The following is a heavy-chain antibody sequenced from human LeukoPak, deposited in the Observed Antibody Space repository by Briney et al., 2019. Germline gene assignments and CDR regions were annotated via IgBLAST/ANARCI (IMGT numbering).Heavy chain of an antibody. V-gene: IGHV3-73*01. J-gene: IGHJ4*02. CDR3: TRAGDDYVWEDFDY. CDR1: GFTFSGSA. CDR2: IRSKANSYAT. D-gene: IGHD3-16*01. Sequence: GESLRLSCAASGFTFSGSAMHWVRQASGKGLEWLGRIRSKANSYATAYAASVKGRFTISRDDSKNTAYLQMNSLKTEDTAVYYCTRAGDDYVWEDFDYWGQGTLVTVSS.